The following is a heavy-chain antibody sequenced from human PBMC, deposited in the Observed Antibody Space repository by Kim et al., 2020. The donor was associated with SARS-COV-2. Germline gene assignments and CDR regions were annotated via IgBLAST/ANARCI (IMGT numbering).Heavy chain of an antibody. V-gene: IGHV3-30-3*01. CDR3: ARARGGAYYYGMDV. CDR1: GFTFSSYA. J-gene: IGHJ6*02. Sequence: GGSLRLSCAASGFTFSSYAMYWVRQAPGKGLEWVAFLSYDGSNEYYADSVKGRFTISRDNSKNTLYLQMNSLRPEDTAVYYCARARGGAYYYGMDVWGQGTTVTVSS. CDR2: LSYDGSNE. D-gene: IGHD3-10*01.